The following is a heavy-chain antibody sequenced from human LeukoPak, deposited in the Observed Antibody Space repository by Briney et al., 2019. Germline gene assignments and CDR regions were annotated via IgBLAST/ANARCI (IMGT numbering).Heavy chain of an antibody. Sequence: KSSETLSLTCTVSGGSISSSSYYWGWIRQPPGKGLEWIGSIYYSGSTYYNPSLKSRVTISVDTSKNQFSLKLSSVTAADTAVYYCARAGLHDSSGYYWAIDYWGQGTLVTVSS. V-gene: IGHV4-39*07. J-gene: IGHJ4*02. CDR1: GGSISSSSYY. CDR2: IYYSGST. CDR3: ARAGLHDSSGYYWAIDY. D-gene: IGHD3-22*01.